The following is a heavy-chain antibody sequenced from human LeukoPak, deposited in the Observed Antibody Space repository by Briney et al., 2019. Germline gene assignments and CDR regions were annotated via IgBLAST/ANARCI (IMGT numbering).Heavy chain of an antibody. Sequence: SQTLSLTCTVSGASISSGDYYWSWIRQPPGKGPEWLGYIHYSGNSYYNPSLKSRVTISIDTSKNQFSLKLSSVTAADTAVYYCARPKGRGCNGGTCYTDWFDPWGQGTLVTVSS. CDR2: IHYSGNS. J-gene: IGHJ5*02. CDR1: GASISSGDYY. V-gene: IGHV4-30-4*01. D-gene: IGHD2-15*01. CDR3: ARPKGRGCNGGTCYTDWFDP.